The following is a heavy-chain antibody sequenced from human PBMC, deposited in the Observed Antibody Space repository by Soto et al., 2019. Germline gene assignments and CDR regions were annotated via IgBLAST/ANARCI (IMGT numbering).Heavy chain of an antibody. J-gene: IGHJ3*02. V-gene: IGHV3-30-3*01. D-gene: IGHD5-12*01. CDR3: ARALQRWLQFEDDFDI. CDR1: GFTFSSYA. CDR2: ISYDGSNK. Sequence: QVQLVESGGGVVQPGRSLRLSCAASGFTFSSYAMHWVRQAPGKGLEWVAVISYDGSNKYYADSVKGRFTISRDNSKNTLYLQMNSLRAEDTAVYYCARALQRWLQFEDDFDIWGQGTMVTVSS.